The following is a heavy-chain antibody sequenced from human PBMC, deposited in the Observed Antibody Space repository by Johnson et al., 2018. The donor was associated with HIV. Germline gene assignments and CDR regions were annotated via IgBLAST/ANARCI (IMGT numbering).Heavy chain of an antibody. CDR1: GFTFSSYA. CDR2: ISGSGGST. Sequence: VQLVESGGGLVQPGGSLRFSCAVSGFTFSSYAMSWVRQAPGKGLEWVSAISGSGGSTYYADSVKGRFTISRDNSENTLYLQMNSLRAEDTAVYYCARGGVVHDAFDIWGQGTMVTVSS. CDR3: ARGGVVHDAFDI. J-gene: IGHJ3*02. D-gene: IGHD2-2*01. V-gene: IGHV3-23*04.